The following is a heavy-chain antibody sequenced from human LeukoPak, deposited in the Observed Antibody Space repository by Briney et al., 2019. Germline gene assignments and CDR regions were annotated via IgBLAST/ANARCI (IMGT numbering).Heavy chain of an antibody. CDR1: VGTFSSYA. V-gene: IGHV1-69*05. Sequence: ASVKVSCKASVGTFSSYAISWVRQAPGQGLEWMGRIIPIFGTANYAKKLQGRVTITTDESTSTAYMELSSLRSEDTAVYYCARAIAYCGGDCYSRRDYYYYYMDVWGKGTTVTVSS. D-gene: IGHD2-21*02. CDR2: IIPIFGTA. J-gene: IGHJ6*03. CDR3: ARAIAYCGGDCYSRRDYYYYYMDV.